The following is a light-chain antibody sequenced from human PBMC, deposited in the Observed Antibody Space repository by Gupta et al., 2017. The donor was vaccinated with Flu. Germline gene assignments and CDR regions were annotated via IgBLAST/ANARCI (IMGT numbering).Light chain of an antibody. CDR3: VAWDDSVNGWV. Sequence: SSSNIGSNTVNWYQQLPGTAPKRLIYSSNQRLSGVPDRFSGSKSGTAVSLAISGLQSEDEADYYCVAWDDSVNGWVFGGGTKLTVL. V-gene: IGLV1-44*01. CDR2: SSN. J-gene: IGLJ3*02. CDR1: SSNIGSNT.